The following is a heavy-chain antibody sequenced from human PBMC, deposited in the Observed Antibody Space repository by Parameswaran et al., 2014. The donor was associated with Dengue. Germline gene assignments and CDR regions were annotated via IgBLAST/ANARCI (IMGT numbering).Heavy chain of an antibody. CDR3: ARGLPPKQWELLLGRAYYYYGMDV. Sequence: WIRQPPGKGLEWIGYIYYSGSTNYNPSLKSRVTISVDTSKNQFSLKLSSVTAADTAVYYCARGLPPKQWELLLGRAYYYYGMDVWGQGTTVTVSS. CDR2: IYYSGST. J-gene: IGHJ6*02. D-gene: IGHD1-26*01. V-gene: IGHV4-59*01.